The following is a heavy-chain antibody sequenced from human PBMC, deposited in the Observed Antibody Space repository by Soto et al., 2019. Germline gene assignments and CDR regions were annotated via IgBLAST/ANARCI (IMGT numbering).Heavy chain of an antibody. Sequence: GGSLRLSCAASGFTFDDYTMHWVRQAPGKGLEWVSLISWDGGSTYYADSVKGRFTISRDSSKNSLYLQMNSLRTEDTALYYCAKDIWRFGKYQPMDVWGQGTTVTVSS. CDR3: AKDIWRFGKYQPMDV. CDR2: ISWDGGST. V-gene: IGHV3-43*01. D-gene: IGHD2-2*01. J-gene: IGHJ6*02. CDR1: GFTFDDYT.